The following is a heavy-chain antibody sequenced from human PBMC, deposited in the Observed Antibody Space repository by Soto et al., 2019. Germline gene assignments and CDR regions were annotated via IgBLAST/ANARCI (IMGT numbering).Heavy chain of an antibody. CDR3: ARNHFPYYYDSSGDDAFDI. CDR1: GYTFTSYY. Sequence: ASVKVSCKASGYTFTSYYMHWVRQAPGQGLEWMGIINSSGGSTSYAQKFQGRVTMTRDTSTSTVYMELSSLRSEDTAVYYCARNHFPYYYDSSGDDAFDIWGQGTMVTVSS. J-gene: IGHJ3*02. V-gene: IGHV1-46*01. CDR2: INSSGGST. D-gene: IGHD3-22*01.